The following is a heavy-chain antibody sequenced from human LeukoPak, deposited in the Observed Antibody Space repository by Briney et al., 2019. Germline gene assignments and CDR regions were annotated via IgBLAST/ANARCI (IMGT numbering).Heavy chain of an antibody. J-gene: IGHJ4*02. V-gene: IGHV3-48*03. CDR1: GFTFSIYE. CDR2: ISGSGSNV. CDR3: ARRRAHSGYDKYLDY. D-gene: IGHD5-12*01. Sequence: PGGSLRLSCAASGFTFSIYEMNWVRQAPGKGLEWLSYISGSGSNVYYADSVKGRFTISRDNANNSLYLQMNSLGAEDTAVYYCARRRAHSGYDKYLDYWGQGTLVTVSS.